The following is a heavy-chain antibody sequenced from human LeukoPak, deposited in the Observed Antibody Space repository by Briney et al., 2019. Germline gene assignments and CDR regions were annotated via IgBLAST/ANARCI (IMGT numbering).Heavy chain of an antibody. V-gene: IGHV4-59*08. CDR1: GGSMNNYY. CDR2: IYYTGST. J-gene: IGHJ4*02. D-gene: IGHD2-2*01. Sequence: PSETLSLTCFVSGGSMNNYYWSWVWQPPGKGLEWIGYIYYTGSTNYNPSLKSRLTISVDTSKNQFSLRLSSVTAADTAVYYCARHGSTYALRNWGQGTLVTVSS. CDR3: ARHGSTYALRN.